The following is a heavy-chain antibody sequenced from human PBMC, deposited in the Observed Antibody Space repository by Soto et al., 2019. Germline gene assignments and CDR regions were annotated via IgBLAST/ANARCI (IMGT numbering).Heavy chain of an antibody. D-gene: IGHD6-19*01. CDR1: GFSLNTNGVG. Sequence: QITLKESGPTLVKPTQTLTLTCTFSGFSLNTNGVGVGWLRQPPGKALEWLALIYWDDDKRYSPSLKSRLTITTDTSKNQVVLTMTNMDPVDTATYYCAHRRVRDSSGENFDSWGQGTLVTVSS. CDR3: AHRRVRDSSGENFDS. CDR2: IYWDDDK. V-gene: IGHV2-5*02. J-gene: IGHJ4*02.